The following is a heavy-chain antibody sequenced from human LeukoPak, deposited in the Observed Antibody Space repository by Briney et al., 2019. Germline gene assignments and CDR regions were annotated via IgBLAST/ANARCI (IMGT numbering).Heavy chain of an antibody. CDR1: GFTFSSYA. D-gene: IGHD1-1*01. Sequence: PGGSLRLSCAASGFTFSSYAMSWVRQAPGKGLEWVSAISGSGGSTYYADSVKGRFTISRDNAKNSLYLRMNSLRAEDTAVYYCARSAAGTYYWGQGTLVTVSS. CDR2: ISGSGGST. J-gene: IGHJ4*02. V-gene: IGHV3-23*01. CDR3: ARSAAGTYY.